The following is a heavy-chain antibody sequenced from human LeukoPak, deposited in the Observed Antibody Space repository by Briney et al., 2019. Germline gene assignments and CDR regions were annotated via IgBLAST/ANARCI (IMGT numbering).Heavy chain of an antibody. CDR3: ARDGTDNGDDNSVMTYYYNMDV. CDR2: INPNSGGT. J-gene: IGHJ6*04. Sequence: GASVKVSCKASGYTFTDHYMHWVRQAPGQGLEWMGWINPNSGGTNYAQKFQDRVTMTRDMSTSTVYMELSSLTSEDTAIYYCARDGTDNGDDNSVMTYYYNMDVWGKGTTVTVSS. V-gene: IGHV1-2*02. D-gene: IGHD4-17*01. CDR1: GYTFTDHY.